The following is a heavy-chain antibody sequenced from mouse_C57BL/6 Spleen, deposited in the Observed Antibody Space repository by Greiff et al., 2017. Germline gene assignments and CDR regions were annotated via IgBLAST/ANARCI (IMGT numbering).Heavy chain of an antibody. CDR1: GYTFTSYW. V-gene: IGHV1-52*01. D-gene: IGHD2-1*01. CDR2: IDPSDSET. Sequence: QVQLQQPGAELVRPGSSVKLSCKASGYTFTSYWMHWVKQRPIQGLEWIGNIDPSDSETHYNQKFKDKATLTVDKSSSTAYMPLSSLTFEDSAVYYCARDGNLDYWGQGTTLTVSS. J-gene: IGHJ2*01. CDR3: ARDGNLDY.